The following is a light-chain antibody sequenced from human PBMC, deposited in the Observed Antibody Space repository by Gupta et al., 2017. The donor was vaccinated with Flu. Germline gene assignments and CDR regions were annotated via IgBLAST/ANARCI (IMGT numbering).Light chain of an antibody. CDR2: AAS. J-gene: IGKJ1*01. V-gene: IGKV3-20*01. CDR3: QQYCVSPWT. CDR1: QGFSSRY. Sequence: LSPGERATLSCRASQGFSSRYLACYQQRPGQATRLLIYAASNSATGIPDRFSGSGSGTFFTLTISRLEPEDFAVFYCQQYCVSPWTFGQGTKVEIK.